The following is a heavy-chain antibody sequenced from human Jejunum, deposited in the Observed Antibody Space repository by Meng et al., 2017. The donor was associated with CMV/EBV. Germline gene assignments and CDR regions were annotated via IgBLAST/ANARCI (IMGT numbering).Heavy chain of an antibody. CDR2: IKQDGSAT. Sequence: CAVSGFPYSTCWMSWVRQSPGMGLEWVANIKQDGSATYYAASVKGRFTISRDNAKNSLYLQMDNLRADDTAVYYCVREDIVVSDNWGQGTLVTVSS. D-gene: IGHD2-15*01. V-gene: IGHV3-7*01. CDR1: GFPYSTCW. J-gene: IGHJ4*02. CDR3: VREDIVVSDN.